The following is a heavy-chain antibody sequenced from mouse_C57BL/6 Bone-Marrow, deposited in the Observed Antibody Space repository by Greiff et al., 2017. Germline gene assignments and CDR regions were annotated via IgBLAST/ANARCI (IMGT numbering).Heavy chain of an antibody. D-gene: IGHD2-4*01. CDR2: IYPGSGYT. Sequence: QVQLQQSGAELVRPGTSVKMSCKASGYTFTNYWIGWAKQRPGHGLEWIGDIYPGSGYTNYNEKFKGKATLTADKSSSTAYMQFSSLTSEDSAIYYGARYLDYDYYAMDYWGQGTSVTVSS. J-gene: IGHJ4*01. V-gene: IGHV1-63*01. CDR1: GYTFTNYW. CDR3: ARYLDYDYYAMDY.